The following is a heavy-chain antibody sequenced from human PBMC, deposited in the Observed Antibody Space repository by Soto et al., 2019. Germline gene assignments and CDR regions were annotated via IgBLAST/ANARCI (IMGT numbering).Heavy chain of an antibody. J-gene: IGHJ6*02. CDR3: ARDGDYYGMDV. V-gene: IGHV3-49*04. CDR1: GFTSTDHA. D-gene: IGHD3-3*01. CDR2: STSHSYGGTT. Sequence: GGSLRLSCTFSGFTSTDHALTWVRQAPGKGLEWVAFSTSHSYGGTTDYAASVKGRSTISRDDSKSIAYLRMNSLQIADTAIYYCARDGDYYGMDVWGQGTTVTVSS.